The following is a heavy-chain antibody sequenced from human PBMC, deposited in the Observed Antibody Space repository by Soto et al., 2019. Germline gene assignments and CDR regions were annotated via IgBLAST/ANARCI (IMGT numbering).Heavy chain of an antibody. CDR2: INHSGST. Sequence: QVQLQQWGAGLLKPSETLSLTCAVYGGSFSGYYGSWIRQPPGKGLEWIGEINHSGSTNYNPSLKSRVTISVDTSKNQFSLKLSSVTAADTAVYYCARARITTVTPLAFDYWGQGTLVTVSS. V-gene: IGHV4-34*01. D-gene: IGHD4-17*01. CDR1: GGSFSGYY. J-gene: IGHJ4*02. CDR3: ARARITTVTPLAFDY.